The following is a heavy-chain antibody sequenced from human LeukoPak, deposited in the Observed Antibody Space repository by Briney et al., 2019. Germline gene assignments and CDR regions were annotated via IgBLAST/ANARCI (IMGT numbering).Heavy chain of an antibody. J-gene: IGHJ4*02. CDR3: AREGLRASFDY. V-gene: IGHV3-64*01. CDR1: GFTFSSYA. CDR2: ISSNGGST. D-gene: IGHD5-12*01. Sequence: PGGSLRLXCAASGFTFSSYAMHWVRQAPGKELEYVSAISSNGGSTYYANSVKGRFTISRDNSKNTLYLQMGSLRAEDMAVYYCAREGLRASFDYWGQGTLVTVSS.